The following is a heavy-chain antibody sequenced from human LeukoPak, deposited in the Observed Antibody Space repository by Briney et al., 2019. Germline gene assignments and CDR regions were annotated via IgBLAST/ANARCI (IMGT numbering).Heavy chain of an antibody. V-gene: IGHV3-7*03. J-gene: IGHJ4*02. Sequence: GGSLRLSCAASGFTFTNYWMTWVRQAPGKGLEWVANINQDGSEKSYVDSVKGRFTISRDNAKNSLYLQMNSLRADDTGVYYCASQPAAADVVYWGQGTLVTVSS. D-gene: IGHD2-2*01. CDR3: ASQPAAADVVY. CDR2: INQDGSEK. CDR1: GFTFTNYW.